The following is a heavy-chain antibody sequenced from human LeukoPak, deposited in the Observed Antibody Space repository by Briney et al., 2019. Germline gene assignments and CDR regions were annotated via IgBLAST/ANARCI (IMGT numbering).Heavy chain of an antibody. Sequence: PGRSLRLSCAASGFTFDDYAMHWVRQAPGKGLEWVSGISWNSGSIGYADSVKGRFTISRDNAKNSLYLQMNSLRAEDTALYYCAKADGIAVAGTANDYWGQGTLVTVSS. J-gene: IGHJ4*02. CDR3: AKADGIAVAGTANDY. CDR2: ISWNSGSI. V-gene: IGHV3-9*01. CDR1: GFTFDDYA. D-gene: IGHD6-19*01.